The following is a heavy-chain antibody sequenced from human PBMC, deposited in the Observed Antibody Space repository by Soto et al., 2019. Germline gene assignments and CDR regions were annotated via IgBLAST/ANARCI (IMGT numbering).Heavy chain of an antibody. CDR3: ARDLGSGDTVVVPAADDYYYYYGMDV. Sequence: QVQLVQSGAEVKKPGSSVKVSCKASGGTFSSYAISWVRQAPGQGLEWMGGIIPIFGTANYAQKFQGRVTITADESASTAYMELSSLRSEDTAVYYCARDLGSGDTVVVPAADDYYYYYGMDVWGQGTTVTVSS. V-gene: IGHV1-69*01. J-gene: IGHJ6*02. CDR1: GGTFSSYA. D-gene: IGHD2-2*01. CDR2: IIPIFGTA.